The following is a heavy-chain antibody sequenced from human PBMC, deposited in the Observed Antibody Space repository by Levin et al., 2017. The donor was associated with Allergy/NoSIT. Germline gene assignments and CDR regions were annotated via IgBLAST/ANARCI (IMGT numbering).Heavy chain of an antibody. Sequence: GGSLRLSCAASGFTFSSYTMNWVRQAPGKGLEWVSYIGGGDTTYYADSVKGRFSISRDNAKNSLFLQMNGLRDEDTAVYYCVRDHLWAFDYWGQGTLVTVSS. D-gene: IGHD7-27*01. CDR1: GFTFSSYT. CDR3: VRDHLWAFDY. V-gene: IGHV3-48*02. J-gene: IGHJ4*02. CDR2: IGGGDTT.